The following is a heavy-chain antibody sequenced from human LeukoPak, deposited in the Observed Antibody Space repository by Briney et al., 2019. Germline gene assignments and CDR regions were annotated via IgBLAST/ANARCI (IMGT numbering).Heavy chain of an antibody. Sequence: SVKVSCKASGGAFSSYDISWVRQAPGQGLEWMGGITPIFGTAKYAQKFQGRVTITAVESMSTAYMDLRSLRSEDTAVYYCARDTIWGRGSYLDVWGRGTLVTVSS. CDR1: GGAFSSYD. D-gene: IGHD3-10*01. J-gene: IGHJ2*01. V-gene: IGHV1-69*13. CDR3: ARDTIWGRGSYLDV. CDR2: ITPIFGTA.